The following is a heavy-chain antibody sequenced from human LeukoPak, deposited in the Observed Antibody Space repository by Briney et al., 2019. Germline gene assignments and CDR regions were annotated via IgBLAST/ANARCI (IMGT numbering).Heavy chain of an antibody. Sequence: PSQTLSLTCSVSGGSISSGDYYWGWIRQPPGKGLEWIGSIYYSGSTYYNPSLKSRVTISVDTSKNQFSLKLSSVTAADTAVYYCARRGGRWLQLGAFDIWGQGTMVTVSS. CDR1: GGSISSGDYY. D-gene: IGHD5-24*01. V-gene: IGHV4-39*01. J-gene: IGHJ3*02. CDR3: ARRGGRWLQLGAFDI. CDR2: IYYSGST.